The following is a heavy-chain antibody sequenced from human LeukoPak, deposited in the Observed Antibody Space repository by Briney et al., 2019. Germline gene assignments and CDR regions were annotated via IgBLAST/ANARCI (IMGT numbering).Heavy chain of an antibody. CDR2: ISGSGGST. CDR3: AKEARLGVVVVPAAIHANSDY. V-gene: IGHV3-23*01. J-gene: IGHJ4*02. Sequence: QPGGSLRLSCAASGFTFSSYAMSWVRQAPGKGLEWVSAISGSGGSTYYADSVKGRFTISRDNSKNTLYLQMNSLRAEDTAVYYCAKEARLGVVVVPAAIHANSDYWGQGTLVTVSS. D-gene: IGHD2-2*01. CDR1: GFTFSSYA.